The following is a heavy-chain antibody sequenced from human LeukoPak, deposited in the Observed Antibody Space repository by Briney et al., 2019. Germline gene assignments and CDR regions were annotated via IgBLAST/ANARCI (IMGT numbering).Heavy chain of an antibody. J-gene: IGHJ5*02. CDR3: ARDSGTTGEVKFDP. CDR2: IYGSGTI. D-gene: IGHD3-10*01. Sequence: KPSETLSLTCSVSGGSFSNHFWSWVRQPAGKGPEWIGRIYGSGTITYNPSLESRVTMSVDTSKNQFSLKLRSVTAADTAVYYCARDSGTTGEVKFDPWGQGTLVTVSS. CDR1: GGSFSNHF. V-gene: IGHV4-4*07.